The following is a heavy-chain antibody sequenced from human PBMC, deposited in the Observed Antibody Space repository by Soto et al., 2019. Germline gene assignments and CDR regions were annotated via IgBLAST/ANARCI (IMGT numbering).Heavy chain of an antibody. CDR3: ARSPRITIFGVVTATYGMDV. D-gene: IGHD3-3*01. CDR1: GFTFSSYA. Sequence: GGSLRLSCAASGFTFSSYAMHWVRQAPGKGLEWVAVISYDGSNKYYADSVKGRFTISRDNSKNTLYLQMNSLRAEDTAVYYCARSPRITIFGVVTATYGMDVWGQGTTVTVSS. V-gene: IGHV3-30-3*01. CDR2: ISYDGSNK. J-gene: IGHJ6*02.